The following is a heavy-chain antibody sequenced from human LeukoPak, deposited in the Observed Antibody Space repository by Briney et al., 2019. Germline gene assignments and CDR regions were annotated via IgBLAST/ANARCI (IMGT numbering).Heavy chain of an antibody. V-gene: IGHV4-59*01. CDR2: IYYSGST. CDR3: ARDRGKYSSGYIDY. D-gene: IGHD6-19*01. J-gene: IGHJ4*02. CDR1: SCSISSYY. Sequence: PSETLSLTCTVSSCSISSYYWSWIRQPPGKGLEWIGYIYYSGSTNYNPSLKSRVTISVDTSKNQFSLKLSSVTAADTAVYYCARDRGKYSSGYIDYWGQGTLVTVSS.